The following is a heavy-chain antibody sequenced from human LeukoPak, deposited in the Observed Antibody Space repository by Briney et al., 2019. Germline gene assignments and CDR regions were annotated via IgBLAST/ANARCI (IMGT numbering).Heavy chain of an antibody. CDR1: GYTFTSYG. CDR2: ISAYNGNT. CDR3: YLSFPMITFGGVIAVQGYYYFDY. D-gene: IGHD3-16*02. Sequence: ASVKVSCKASGYTFTSYGISWVRQAPGQGLEWMGWISAYNGNTNYAQKLQGRVTMTTDTSTSTAYMELRSLRSDDTAVYYCYLSFPMITFGGVIAVQGYYYFDYWGQGTLVTVSS. V-gene: IGHV1-18*01. J-gene: IGHJ4*02.